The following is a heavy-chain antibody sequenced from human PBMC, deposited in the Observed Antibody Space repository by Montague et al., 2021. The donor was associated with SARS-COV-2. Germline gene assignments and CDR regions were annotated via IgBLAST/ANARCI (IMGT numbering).Heavy chain of an antibody. CDR3: ARPGSVSGWFYFDD. V-gene: IGHV4-39*02. CDR2: LSSSGST. D-gene: IGHD6-19*01. CDR1: GGSIDRDTYY. J-gene: IGHJ4*02. Sequence: SETLSLTCIVSGGSIDRDTYYWGRIRQSPGKGLEWIGSLSSSGSTYYNPSLRSRVTISMDTSKSHFSLKVNSVTATDTAVYFCARPGSVSGWFYFDDWGQGTLVSVSS.